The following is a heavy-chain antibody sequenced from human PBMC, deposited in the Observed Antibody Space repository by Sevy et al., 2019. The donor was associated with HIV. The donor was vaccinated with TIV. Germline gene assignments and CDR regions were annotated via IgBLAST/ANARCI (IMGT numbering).Heavy chain of an antibody. Sequence: GGSLRLSCVASGFTFRSFSMHWVRQAPGKGLEWVAAIWHAGRTERYADSVKGRFTISRDNSKKTLYLQMNSLRDEDTAIYYCARDAARVIVPTAGFDSWGQGTLVTVSS. CDR3: ARDAARVIVPTAGFDS. CDR1: GFTFRSFS. V-gene: IGHV3-33*01. CDR2: IWHAGRTE. J-gene: IGHJ5*01. D-gene: IGHD1-1*01.